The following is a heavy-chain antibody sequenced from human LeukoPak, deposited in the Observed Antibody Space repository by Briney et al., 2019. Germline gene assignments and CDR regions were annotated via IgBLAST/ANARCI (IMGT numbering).Heavy chain of an antibody. Sequence: SETLSLTCAVYGGSFGGYYWSWIRQPPGKGLEWIGEINHSGSTNYNPSLKSRVTISVDTSKNQFSLKLSSVTAADTAVYYCARGLVTSYYYYYYMDVWGKGTTVTVSS. D-gene: IGHD2-21*02. CDR3: ARGLVTSYYYYYYMDV. J-gene: IGHJ6*03. V-gene: IGHV4-34*01. CDR1: GGSFGGYY. CDR2: INHSGST.